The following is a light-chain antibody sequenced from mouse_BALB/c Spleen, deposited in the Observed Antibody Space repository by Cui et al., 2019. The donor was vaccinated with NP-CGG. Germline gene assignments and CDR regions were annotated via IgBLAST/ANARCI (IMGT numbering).Light chain of an antibody. CDR2: GTN. CDR3: ALWYSNHWV. CDR1: TGAVTTSNY. Sequence: QALGTPETALTTSPGETVTLTCRSSTGAVTTSNYANWVQEKPDHLFTGLIGGTNNRAPGVPARFSGSLIGDKAALTITGAQTEDEAIYFCALWYSNHWVFGGGTKLTVL. J-gene: IGLJ1*01. V-gene: IGLV1*01.